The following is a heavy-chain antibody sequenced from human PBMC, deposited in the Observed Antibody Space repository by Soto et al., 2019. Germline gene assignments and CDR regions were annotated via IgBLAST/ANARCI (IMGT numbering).Heavy chain of an antibody. J-gene: IGHJ6*03. CDR3: ARESGGATATLDYYYFYMDV. CDR2: INPNRGVT. Sequence: QVQLVQSGAEVKKPGASVTVSCRASGDTFTGYYMHWVRQAPGQGLEWMGWINPNRGVTKYAQKFQGGVTRTRDTSIRTVYMQLSRLRSDDTAVYYCARESGGATATLDYYYFYMDVWGTGTTVTVSS. V-gene: IGHV1-2*02. D-gene: IGHD5-12*01. CDR1: GDTFTGYY.